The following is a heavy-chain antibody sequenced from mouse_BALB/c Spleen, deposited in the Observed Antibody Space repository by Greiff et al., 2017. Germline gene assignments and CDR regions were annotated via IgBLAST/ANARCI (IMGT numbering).Heavy chain of an antibody. J-gene: IGHJ4*01. CDR1: GYSITSDYA. D-gene: IGHD2-2*01. CDR3: VYGYEDYAMDY. V-gene: IGHV3-2*02. Sequence: EVKLMESGPGLVKPSQSLSLTCTVTGYSITSDYAWNWIRQFPGNKLEWMGYISYSGSTSYNPSLKSRISITRDTSKNQFFLQLNSVTTEDTATYYCVYGYEDYAMDYWGQGTSVTVSS. CDR2: ISYSGST.